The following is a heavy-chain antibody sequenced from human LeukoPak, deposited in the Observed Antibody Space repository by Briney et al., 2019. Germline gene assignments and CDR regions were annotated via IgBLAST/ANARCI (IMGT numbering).Heavy chain of an antibody. CDR1: GFTFSSYS. CDR3: ARDKSSLLWFGELSGPLDV. D-gene: IGHD3-10*01. CDR2: ISSSSSYI. Sequence: GGSLRLSCAASGFTFSSYSMNWVRQAPGKGLEWVSSISSSSSYIYYADSVKGRFTISRDDAKNSLYLQMNSLRAEDTAAYYCARDKSSLLWFGELSGPLDVWGKGTTVTVSS. J-gene: IGHJ6*04. V-gene: IGHV3-21*01.